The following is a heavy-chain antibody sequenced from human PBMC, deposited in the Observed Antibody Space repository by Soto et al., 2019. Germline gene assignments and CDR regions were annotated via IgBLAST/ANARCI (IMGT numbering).Heavy chain of an antibody. V-gene: IGHV3-30*18. D-gene: IGHD2-2*01. CDR2: ISYDGSNK. J-gene: IGHJ4*03. Sequence: GGSLRLSCAASGFTFSSYGMHWVRQAPGKGLEWVAVISYDGSNKYYADSVKGRFTISRDNSKNTLYLQMNSLRAEDTAVYYCAKDIVPATAAYFDYWGQGTTVTVSS. CDR1: GFTFSSYG. CDR3: AKDIVPATAAYFDY.